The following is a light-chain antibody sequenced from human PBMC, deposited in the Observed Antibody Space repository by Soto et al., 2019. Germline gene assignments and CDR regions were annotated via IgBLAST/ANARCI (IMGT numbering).Light chain of an antibody. J-gene: IGKJ1*01. CDR2: GAS. CDR3: LQYNKWPPWT. V-gene: IGKV3-15*01. CDR1: QSVGNS. Sequence: VMTQFPATLYVSPGARVTLSCRASQSVGNSLAWYRQKPGQPPRLLVDGASTRATGIPARISGSGSGTEFTLTITSLQSEDFAFYYCLQYNKWPPWTFGQGTKV.